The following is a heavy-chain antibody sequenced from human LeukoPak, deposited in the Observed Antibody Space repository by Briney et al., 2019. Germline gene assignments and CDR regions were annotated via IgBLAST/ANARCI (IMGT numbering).Heavy chain of an antibody. J-gene: IGHJ6*02. Sequence: GGSLRLSCAASGFTFSNAWMNWVRQAPGKGLEWVGRIKSKTDGGTTDYAAPVKGRFTISRDDSKNTLYLQMNNLRAEDTAVYYCASTYSSSSDYYYGMDVWGQGTTVTVSS. CDR3: ASTYSSSSDYYYGMDV. CDR2: IKSKTDGGTT. D-gene: IGHD6-6*01. CDR1: GFTFSNAW. V-gene: IGHV3-15*07.